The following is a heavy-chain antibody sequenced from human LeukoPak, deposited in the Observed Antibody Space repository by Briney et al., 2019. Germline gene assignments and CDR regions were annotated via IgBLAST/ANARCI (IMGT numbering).Heavy chain of an antibody. J-gene: IGHJ6*02. CDR1: GYSFTSYW. D-gene: IGHD2-2*02. Sequence: GESLKISCKGSGYSFTSYWIGWVRQMPGKGLEWMGIIYPGDSDTRYSPSFQGQVTISADKSISTAYLQWSSLKASDTAMYYCARDIVVVPAAIRAQPTYYYYGMDVWGQGTTVTVSS. CDR3: ARDIVVVPAAIRAQPTYYYYGMDV. CDR2: IYPGDSDT. V-gene: IGHV5-51*01.